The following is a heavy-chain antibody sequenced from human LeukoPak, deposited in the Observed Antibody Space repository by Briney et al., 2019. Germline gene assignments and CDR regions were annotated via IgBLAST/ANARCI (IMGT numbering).Heavy chain of an antibody. J-gene: IGHJ6*02. CDR3: ARAIWFGEPYYYYYGMDV. D-gene: IGHD3-10*01. Sequence: SVKVSCKASGGTFSSYAISWVRQAPGQGLEWMGRIIPILGIANYAQKFRGRVTITADKSTSTAYMELSSLRSEDTAVYYCARAIWFGEPYYYYYGMDVWGQGTTVTVSS. V-gene: IGHV1-69*04. CDR2: IIPILGIA. CDR1: GGTFSSYA.